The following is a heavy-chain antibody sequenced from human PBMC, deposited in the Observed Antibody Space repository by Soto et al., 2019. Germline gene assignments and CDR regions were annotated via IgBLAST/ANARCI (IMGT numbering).Heavy chain of an antibody. CDR2: IYYTGST. CDR3: ARDATLRH. D-gene: IGHD2-15*01. V-gene: IGHV4-59*01. Sequence: KTSETLSLTCTVSGGSISSYYWNWIRQHPGKGLEWIGNIYYTGSTNYNPSLESRVSISIDTSKNQFSLQLTSVTAADTAIYYCARDATLRHWGHGTLVTVSS. J-gene: IGHJ4*01. CDR1: GGSISSYY.